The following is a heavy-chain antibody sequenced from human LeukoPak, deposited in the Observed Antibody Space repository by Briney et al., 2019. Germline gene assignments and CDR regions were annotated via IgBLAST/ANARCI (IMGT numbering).Heavy chain of an antibody. D-gene: IGHD6-19*01. J-gene: IGHJ5*02. CDR1: GYTFTGYY. Sequence: GASVKVSCKASGYTFTGYYMHWVRQAPGQGLEWMGRINPNSGGTNYAQKFQGRVTMTRDTSISTAYMELSRLRSDDTAVYYCARDRRAVAGNWLDPWGQGTLVTVSS. V-gene: IGHV1-2*06. CDR3: ARDRRAVAGNWLDP. CDR2: INPNSGGT.